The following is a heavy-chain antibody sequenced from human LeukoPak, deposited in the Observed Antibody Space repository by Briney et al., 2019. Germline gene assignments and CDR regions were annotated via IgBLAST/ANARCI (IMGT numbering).Heavy chain of an antibody. CDR2: ISSRSSYI. Sequence: GGSLRLSCAASGFTFSTYSMNWVRQAPGKGLEWVSSISSRSSYIYYADSVKGRFTISRDNAKNSLYLQMNSLRAEDTAVYYCARGPYNYYDTSDHGSLDFWGQGTPVTVSS. V-gene: IGHV3-21*01. CDR3: ARGPYNYYDTSDHGSLDF. J-gene: IGHJ4*02. D-gene: IGHD3-22*01. CDR1: GFTFSTYS.